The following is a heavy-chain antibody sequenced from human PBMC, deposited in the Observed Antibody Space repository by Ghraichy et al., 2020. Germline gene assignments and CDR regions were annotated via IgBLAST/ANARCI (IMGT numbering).Heavy chain of an antibody. CDR1: GFIFSSYS. D-gene: IGHD2-15*01. Sequence: LSLTCAASGFIFSSYSMNWVRQAPGKGPEWISYISSSSGTIYYADSVKGRFTVSRDNAENSLYLQMNSLRDEDTAVYYCARPRMPKLGYCNGDICRDIDYWGRGTLVTVSS. CDR2: ISSSSGTI. J-gene: IGHJ4*02. V-gene: IGHV3-48*02. CDR3: ARPRMPKLGYCNGDICRDIDY.